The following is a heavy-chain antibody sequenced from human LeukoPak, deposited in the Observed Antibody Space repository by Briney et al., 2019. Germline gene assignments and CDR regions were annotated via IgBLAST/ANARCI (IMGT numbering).Heavy chain of an antibody. Sequence: SETLSLTCTVSGGSISSSSYYWGWIRQPPGKGLEWIGSIYYSGSTYYNPSLKSRVTISVDTSKNQFSLKLSSMTAADTAVYYCARQDSSSWYERYFDLWGRGTLVTVSS. CDR1: GGSISSSSYY. V-gene: IGHV4-39*01. J-gene: IGHJ2*01. CDR2: IYYSGST. D-gene: IGHD6-13*01. CDR3: ARQDSSSWYERYFDL.